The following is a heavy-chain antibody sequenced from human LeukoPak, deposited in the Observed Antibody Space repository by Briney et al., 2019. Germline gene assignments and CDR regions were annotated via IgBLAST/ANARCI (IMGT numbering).Heavy chain of an antibody. D-gene: IGHD3-22*01. V-gene: IGHV4-30-2*01. Sequence: PSQTLSLTCTVSGGSISSGGYYWSWIRQPPGKGLEWIGYIYHSGSTYYNPSLKSRVTISVDRSKNQFSLKLSSVTAADTAVYYCASAHNGYYDSLGYWGQGTLVTVSS. J-gene: IGHJ4*02. CDR3: ASAHNGYYDSLGY. CDR1: GGSISSGGYY. CDR2: IYHSGST.